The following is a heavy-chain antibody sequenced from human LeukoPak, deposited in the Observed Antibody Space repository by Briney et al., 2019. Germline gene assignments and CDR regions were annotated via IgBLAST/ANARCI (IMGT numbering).Heavy chain of an antibody. CDR1: GFTFSSYG. J-gene: IGHJ4*02. CDR3: AKMPVLGYFDY. V-gene: IGHV3-30*18. CDR2: ISYGGSNK. Sequence: GGSLRLSCAASGFTFSSYGMHWVRQAPGKGLEWVAVISYGGSNKYYADSVKGRFTIPRDNSKNTLYLQMNSLRAEDTAVYYCAKMPVLGYFDYWGQGTLVTVSS. D-gene: IGHD2-2*01.